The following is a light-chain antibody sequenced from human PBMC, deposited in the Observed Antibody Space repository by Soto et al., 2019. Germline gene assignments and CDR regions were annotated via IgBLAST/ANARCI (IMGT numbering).Light chain of an antibody. Sequence: QSALTQPASVSGSPGRSITISCTGSSSDVGTCNYVPWYQQHPGKAPKLIIFEVLNRPSGVSNRFSAFKFGNTASLTISGLQAEDEADYFCSSCTGSSTVVFGGGTKLTVL. CDR2: EVL. CDR1: SSDVGTCNY. J-gene: IGLJ2*01. CDR3: SSCTGSSTVV. V-gene: IGLV2-14*01.